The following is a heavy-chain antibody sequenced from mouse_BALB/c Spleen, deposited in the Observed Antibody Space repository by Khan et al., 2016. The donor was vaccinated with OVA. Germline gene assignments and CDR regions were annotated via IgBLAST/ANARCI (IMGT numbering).Heavy chain of an antibody. D-gene: IGHD1-1*01. J-gene: IGHJ4*01. V-gene: IGHV1-63*02. Sequence: QVQLQQSGAELVRPGTSVKMSCKAAGYTFTNYWIGWINQRPGHGLEWIGDIYPGNGNTNYNEKFKGKATLTADTSSSTAYLQLSSLTSEDSAVYYCAIPYYYGSKYATMDDWGQGTSVTVSS. CDR1: GYTFTNYW. CDR3: AIPYYYGSKYATMDD. CDR2: IYPGNGNT.